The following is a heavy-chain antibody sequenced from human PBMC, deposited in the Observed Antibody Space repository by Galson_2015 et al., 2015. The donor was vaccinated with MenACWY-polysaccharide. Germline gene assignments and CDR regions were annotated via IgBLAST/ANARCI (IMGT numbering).Heavy chain of an antibody. CDR3: ARENVLLWSTRWFDP. CDR2: IGAYNGKT. CDR1: GYTFTSYG. V-gene: IGHV1-18*01. J-gene: IGHJ5*02. Sequence: SVKVSCKASGYTFTSYGITWVRQAPGQGFEWMGWIGAYNGKTNYAQKLQGRVTMTTDTSTSTAYMELRSLRSDDTAVYYCARENVLLWSTRWFDPWGQGTLVTVSS. D-gene: IGHD3-10*01.